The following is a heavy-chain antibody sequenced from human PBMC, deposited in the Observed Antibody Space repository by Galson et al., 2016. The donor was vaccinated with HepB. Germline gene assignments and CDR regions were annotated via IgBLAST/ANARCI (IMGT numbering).Heavy chain of an antibody. D-gene: IGHD1-26*01. CDR3: VQGSTAPAV. J-gene: IGHJ6*04. V-gene: IGHV3-23*01. Sequence: SLRLSCAASGFTFSNYGMTWVRQAPGKGLEVVSTISRSGDSTDYADSVKGWFTISRDNSKNTLFLQMNSLTADDTAIYYCVQGSTAPAVWGKGTTVTVSS. CDR1: GFTFSNYG. CDR2: ISRSGDST.